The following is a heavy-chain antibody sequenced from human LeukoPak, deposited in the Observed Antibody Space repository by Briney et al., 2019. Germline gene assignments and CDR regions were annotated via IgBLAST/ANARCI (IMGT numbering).Heavy chain of an antibody. CDR3: ASMVVAAVTNWFDP. Sequence: GGSLRLSCAVSGFTFSSYAMSWVRQAPGKGPEWVSAISGSGGSTYYADSVKGRFTISRDSSKNTLYLQMNSLRAEDTAVYYCASMVVAAVTNWFDPWGQGTLVTVSS. V-gene: IGHV3-23*01. J-gene: IGHJ5*02. CDR1: GFTFSSYA. CDR2: ISGSGGST. D-gene: IGHD2-15*01.